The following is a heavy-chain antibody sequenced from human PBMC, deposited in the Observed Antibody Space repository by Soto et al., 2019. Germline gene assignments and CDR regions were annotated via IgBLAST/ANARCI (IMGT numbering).Heavy chain of an antibody. D-gene: IGHD3-9*01. V-gene: IGHV1-69*13. CDR1: GGTFSSYA. CDR3: ARDSQADILTGYPFYYYGMDV. CDR2: IIPIFGTA. J-gene: IGHJ6*02. Sequence: ASVKVSCKASGGTFSSYAIGWVRQAPGQGLEWMGGIIPIFGTANYAQKFLGRVTITADESTSTAYMELSSLRSEDTAVYYCARDSQADILTGYPFYYYGMDVWGQGTTVTVSS.